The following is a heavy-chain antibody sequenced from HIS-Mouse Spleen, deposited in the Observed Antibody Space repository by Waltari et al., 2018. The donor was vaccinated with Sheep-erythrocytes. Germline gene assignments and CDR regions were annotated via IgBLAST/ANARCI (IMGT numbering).Heavy chain of an antibody. Sequence: QVQLQQWGAGLLKPSETLSLTCAVYGWSFSGYYWSWIRQPPGQGLEWIGEINHSGSNNYNPSLKSRVTISVDTSKNQFSLKLSSVTAADTAVYYCALSVDLAGAFDIWGQGTMVTVSS. J-gene: IGHJ3*02. CDR2: INHSGSN. CDR1: GWSFSGYY. V-gene: IGHV4-34*01. D-gene: IGHD6-19*01. CDR3: ALSVDLAGAFDI.